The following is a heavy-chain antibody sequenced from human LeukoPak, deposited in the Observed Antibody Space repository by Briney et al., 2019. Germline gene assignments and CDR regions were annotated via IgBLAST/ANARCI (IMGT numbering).Heavy chain of an antibody. Sequence: SVKVSCKASGGTFSSYAISWVRQAPGQGLEWMGGIIRIFGTANYAQKFQGRVTITTDESTSTAYMELSSLRSEDTAVYYCARDGVRRYCSGGSCYLSLDYWGQGTLVTVSS. J-gene: IGHJ4*02. D-gene: IGHD2-15*01. CDR2: IIRIFGTA. V-gene: IGHV1-69*05. CDR1: GGTFSSYA. CDR3: ARDGVRRYCSGGSCYLSLDY.